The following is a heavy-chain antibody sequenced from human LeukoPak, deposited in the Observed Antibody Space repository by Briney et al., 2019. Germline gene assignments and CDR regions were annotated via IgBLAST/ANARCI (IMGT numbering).Heavy chain of an antibody. D-gene: IGHD5-18*01. CDR3: AKELDTAMVNDIRFDY. J-gene: IGHJ4*02. V-gene: IGHV3-23*01. CDR2: ISGSGGST. Sequence: GGSLRLSCAASRFTSSNYAMSWVRQAPGNGLEWVSTISGSGGSTYYTDSVKGRFTISRDNSKNTLYLQMTSLRAEETAVYYCAKELDTAMVNDIRFDYWGQGTLVTVSS. CDR1: RFTSSNYA.